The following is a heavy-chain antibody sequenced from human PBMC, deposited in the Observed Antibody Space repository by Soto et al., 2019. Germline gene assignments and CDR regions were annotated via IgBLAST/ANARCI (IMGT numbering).Heavy chain of an antibody. D-gene: IGHD3-10*01. Sequence: PGGSLRLSCAASGFTFSSYGMHWVRQAPGKGLEWAAVIWYDGSNKYYADSVKGRFTISRDNSKNTLYLQMNSLRAEDTAVYYCASSPPEYYGYYYYMDVWGKGTTVTVSS. CDR1: GFTFSSYG. CDR2: IWYDGSNK. J-gene: IGHJ6*03. CDR3: ASSPPEYYGYYYYMDV. V-gene: IGHV3-33*01.